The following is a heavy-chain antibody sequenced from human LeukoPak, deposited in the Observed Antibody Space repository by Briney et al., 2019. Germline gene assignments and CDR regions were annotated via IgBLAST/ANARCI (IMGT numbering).Heavy chain of an antibody. Sequence: GGSLRLSCAASGFTFSSYAMSWVRQAPGKGLEWVSAISGSGGSTYYADSVKGRFTISRDSSKNTLYLQMNSLRAEDTAVYYCAKIDDPIAALYYFDYWGQGTLVTVSS. CDR2: ISGSGGST. J-gene: IGHJ4*02. V-gene: IGHV3-23*01. CDR1: GFTFSSYA. D-gene: IGHD6-13*01. CDR3: AKIDDPIAALYYFDY.